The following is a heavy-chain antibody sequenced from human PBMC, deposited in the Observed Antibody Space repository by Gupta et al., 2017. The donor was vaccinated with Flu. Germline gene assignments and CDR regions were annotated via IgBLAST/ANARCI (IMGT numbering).Heavy chain of an antibody. CDR1: GFTFGRHW. J-gene: IGHJ4*02. CDR2: IKQDGTNK. Sequence: EVHLVESGGAVVQPGGSLRLSCAAPGFTFGRHWMSWVRQAPGKGLEWVANIKQDGTNKHYLDSVEGRFTISRDNAKSLLYLQLNSLRDEDTAVYFCVTNSDWRFDFWGQGTLVTVSS. D-gene: IGHD2-21*02. V-gene: IGHV3-7*01. CDR3: VTNSDWRFDF.